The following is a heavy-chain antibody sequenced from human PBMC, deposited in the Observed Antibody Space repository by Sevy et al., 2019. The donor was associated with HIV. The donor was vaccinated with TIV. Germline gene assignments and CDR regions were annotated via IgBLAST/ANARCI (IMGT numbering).Heavy chain of an antibody. J-gene: IGHJ4*02. CDR1: GGSISSGNYY. Sequence: SETLSLTCTVSGGSISSGNYYWSWIRQPAGKGLEWIGRIYTSGSTNYNPSLRSRVTISVDTSKNQFSRKLSPVTAADTAVDYCARETGDCSSTSCYEGVFDYWGQGTLVTVSS. CDR3: ARETGDCSSTSCYEGVFDY. D-gene: IGHD2-2*01. V-gene: IGHV4-61*02. CDR2: IYTSGST.